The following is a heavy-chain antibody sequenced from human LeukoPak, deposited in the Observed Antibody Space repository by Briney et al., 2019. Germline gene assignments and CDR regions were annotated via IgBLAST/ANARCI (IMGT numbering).Heavy chain of an antibody. V-gene: IGHV1-2*02. CDR3: ARDSDFWSGYYMVDY. J-gene: IGHJ4*02. D-gene: IGHD3-3*01. CDR1: GYTFTGYY. CDR2: INPNSGGT. Sequence: ASVNVSCKASGYTFTGYYIHWVRQAPGQGLEWMGWINPNSGGTNYAQKFQGRVTMTRDTSISTAYMELSRLRSDDTAVYYCARDSDFWSGYYMVDYWGQGTLVTVSS.